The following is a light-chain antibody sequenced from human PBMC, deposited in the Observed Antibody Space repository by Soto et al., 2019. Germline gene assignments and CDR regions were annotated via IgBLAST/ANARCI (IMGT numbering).Light chain of an antibody. V-gene: IGKV1-39*01. CDR2: GAS. Sequence: DIQMTQSASSLSASIGDRITITCRASQSISTYLNWYQQKPGKAPKLLIYGASTLQNGVPSRFSGSGSATDYTLTISSLQPEDFATYYCQQSFITPPLTFGGGTKVEIK. CDR1: QSISTY. J-gene: IGKJ4*01. CDR3: QQSFITPPLT.